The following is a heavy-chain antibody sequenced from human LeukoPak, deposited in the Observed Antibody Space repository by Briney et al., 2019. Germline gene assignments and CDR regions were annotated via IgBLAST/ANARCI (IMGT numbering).Heavy chain of an antibody. CDR3: ATQGRYCSGGSCYVSFDY. D-gene: IGHD2-15*01. J-gene: IGHJ4*02. V-gene: IGHV3-23*01. Sequence: GGSLRLSCAASGFTFSSYGMSWVRQAPGKGLEWVSAISGSGGSTYYADSVKGRFTISRDNSKNTLYLQMNSLRAEDTAVYYCATQGRYCSGGSCYVSFDYWGQGTLVTVSS. CDR1: GFTFSSYG. CDR2: ISGSGGST.